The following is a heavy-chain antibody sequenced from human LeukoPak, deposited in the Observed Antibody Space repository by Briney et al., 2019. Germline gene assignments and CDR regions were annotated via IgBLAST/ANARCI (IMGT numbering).Heavy chain of an antibody. CDR2: ITNNGGST. V-gene: IGHV3-64D*09. Sequence: GGSLRLSCSVSGFTFSTYAMHWVRQAPGRGLEYVSSITNNGGSTYYADSVKGRFTISRDNSKSTLYLQMSSLRAEDTAVYYCTKVEGFYDGTGFYFDNWGQGTLVTVSS. D-gene: IGHD3-22*01. CDR3: TKVEGFYDGTGFYFDN. CDR1: GFTFSTYA. J-gene: IGHJ4*02.